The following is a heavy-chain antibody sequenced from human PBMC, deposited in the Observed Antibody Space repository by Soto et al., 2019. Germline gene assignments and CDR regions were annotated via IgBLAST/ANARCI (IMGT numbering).Heavy chain of an antibody. CDR1: GGSISSSNW. Sequence: SETLSLTCAVSGGSISSSNWWSWVRQPPGKGLEWIGEIYHSGSTNYNPSLKSRVTISVDKSKNQFSLKLSSVTAADTAVYYCASSGSGSYHIDYRGKGTLFTVSS. D-gene: IGHD1-26*01. CDR2: IYHSGST. CDR3: ASSGSGSYHIDY. J-gene: IGHJ4*02. V-gene: IGHV4-4*02.